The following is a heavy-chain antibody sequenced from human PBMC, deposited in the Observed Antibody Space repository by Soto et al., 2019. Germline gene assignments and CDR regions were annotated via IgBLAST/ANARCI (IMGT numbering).Heavy chain of an antibody. Sequence: EVQLVESGGGLVKPGGSLRLSCAASGFTFSTYTMNWVRQAPGKGLEWVSIISSSSSHIHYADSVKGRFTISRDNAKNSLYLQMNSLRAEDAAVYYCARGLSDAHCSRPSCYHGYWGQGTLVTVSS. CDR3: ARGLSDAHCSRPSCYHGY. CDR2: ISSSSSHI. V-gene: IGHV3-21*01. J-gene: IGHJ4*02. D-gene: IGHD2-2*01. CDR1: GFTFSTYT.